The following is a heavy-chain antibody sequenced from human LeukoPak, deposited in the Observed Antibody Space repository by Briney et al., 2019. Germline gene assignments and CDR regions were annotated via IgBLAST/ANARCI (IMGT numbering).Heavy chain of an antibody. Sequence: PSETLSLTCAVYGGYFSGYYWSWLRQPPGKGLEWIGEINHSGSTNYNPSLKSRVTISVDTSKNQFSLKLSSVTAADTTVYYCARGPLGGEVVTASYYFAYWGKGTLVTVSS. CDR2: INHSGST. V-gene: IGHV4-34*01. CDR3: ARGPLGGEVVTASYYFAY. CDR1: GGYFSGYY. J-gene: IGHJ4*02. D-gene: IGHD2-21*02.